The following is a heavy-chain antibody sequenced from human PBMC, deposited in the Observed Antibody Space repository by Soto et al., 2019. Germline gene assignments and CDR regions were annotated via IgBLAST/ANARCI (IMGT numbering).Heavy chain of an antibody. V-gene: IGHV4-34*01. D-gene: IGHD3-3*01. CDR1: GRTFSVYY. J-gene: IGHJ6*02. CDR3: ARWEWLSYDYGMDV. CDR2: INHSGST. Sequence: SGSLSHTSDYYGRTFSVYYWSWLRQPPGKGLEWIGEINHSGSTNYNPSLKSRVTISVDTSKNQFSLKLSSVTAADTAVYYCARWEWLSYDYGMDVWGQGTTVS.